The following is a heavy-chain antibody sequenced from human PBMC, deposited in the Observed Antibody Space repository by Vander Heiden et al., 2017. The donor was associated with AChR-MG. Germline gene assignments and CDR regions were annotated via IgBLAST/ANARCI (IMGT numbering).Heavy chain of an antibody. Sequence: QVQLAEPGGGGVQLGWPRRPSCAAHGLTFTSYGMHWGRQAPGKGLEWVAVIWYDGSNKYYADSVKGRFTISRDNSKNTLYLQMNSLRAEDTAVYYCARDLPHNWNDVGTIDYWGQGTLVTVSS. CDR1: GLTFTSYG. CDR2: IWYDGSNK. V-gene: IGHV3-33*08. J-gene: IGHJ4*02. D-gene: IGHD1-1*01. CDR3: ARDLPHNWNDVGTIDY.